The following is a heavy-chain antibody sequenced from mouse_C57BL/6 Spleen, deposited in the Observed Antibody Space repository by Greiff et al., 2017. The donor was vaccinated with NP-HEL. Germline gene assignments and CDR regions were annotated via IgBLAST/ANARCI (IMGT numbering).Heavy chain of an antibody. CDR3: ARGSTWYFDV. D-gene: IGHD5-1*01. CDR1: GYSITSGYY. J-gene: IGHJ1*03. Sequence: DVKLQESGPGLVKPSQSLSLTCSVTGYSITSGYYWNWIRQFPGNKLEWMGYISYDGSNNYNPSLKNRISITRDTSKNQFFLKLNSVTTEDTATYYCARGSTWYFDVWGTGTTVTVSS. CDR2: ISYDGSN. V-gene: IGHV3-6*01.